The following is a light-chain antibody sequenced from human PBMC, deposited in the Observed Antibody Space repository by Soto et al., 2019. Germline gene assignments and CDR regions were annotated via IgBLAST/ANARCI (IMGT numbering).Light chain of an antibody. Sequence: EIVLTQSPAPLSLSPGERATLSGRASQSVSSYLAWYQQKPGQAPRLLIYDASNRATGIPARFSGSGSGTDCTLTISSLEPEDFAVYYCQQRSNWPPGFTFGPGTKGDIK. V-gene: IGKV3-11*01. CDR3: QQRSNWPPGFT. J-gene: IGKJ3*01. CDR1: QSVSSY. CDR2: DAS.